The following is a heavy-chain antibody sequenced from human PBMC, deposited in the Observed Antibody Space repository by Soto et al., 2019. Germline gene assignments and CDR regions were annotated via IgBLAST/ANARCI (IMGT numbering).Heavy chain of an antibody. Sequence: QVQLVQSGAEVKKPGASVKVSCKASGYTFTSYGISWVRQAPGQGLEWMGWISAYNGNTNYAQKLQGRVTMTTDTATSTAYMELRSLRSDDTAVYYCARDPIYYGDVPGYSFDYWGQGTLVTVSS. D-gene: IGHD4-17*01. CDR1: GYTFTSYG. CDR3: ARDPIYYGDVPGYSFDY. V-gene: IGHV1-18*01. CDR2: ISAYNGNT. J-gene: IGHJ4*02.